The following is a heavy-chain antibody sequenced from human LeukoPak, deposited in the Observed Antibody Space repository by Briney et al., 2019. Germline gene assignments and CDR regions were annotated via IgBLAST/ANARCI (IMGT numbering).Heavy chain of an antibody. J-gene: IGHJ4*02. D-gene: IGHD6-19*01. V-gene: IGHV3-23*01. CDR1: GFTFSTYA. CDR2: ITDGGGGT. CDR3: AKESSGGWYFDY. Sequence: EGSLRLSCAASGFTFSTYAMNWVRQAPGKGLEWVPEITDGGGGTDYGDSVKGRFTISRDNSKNSLYLQMNSLRAEDTAVYYCAKESSGGWYFDYWGQGTLVTVSS.